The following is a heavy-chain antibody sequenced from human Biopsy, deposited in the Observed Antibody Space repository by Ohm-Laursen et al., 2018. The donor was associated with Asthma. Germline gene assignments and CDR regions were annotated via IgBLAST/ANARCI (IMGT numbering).Heavy chain of an antibody. V-gene: IGHV3-9*01. CDR2: ISWNSGNI. J-gene: IGHJ4*02. Sequence: RSLRLSCTASGFSFDDCAMHWVRQAPGKGLEWVSSISWNSGNIDYAVSVKGRFTISRDNSKNTLYLQMNSLRTEDTAVYYCAKRRGYSGHDNDYWGQGTLVIVSS. CDR1: GFSFDDCA. D-gene: IGHD5-12*01. CDR3: AKRRGYSGHDNDY.